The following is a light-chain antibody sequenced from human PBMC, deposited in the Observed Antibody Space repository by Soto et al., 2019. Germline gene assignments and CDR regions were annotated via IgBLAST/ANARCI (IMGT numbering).Light chain of an antibody. CDR1: QGISNY. Sequence: DIQMTQSPSSLSASVGDRVTITCRASQGISNYLAWYQQKPGKVPKLLIFAASTLQSGVPSRFSGSGSGTDFTLTISSLQPEDVATYYCQKYNSAPQVTFGGGTKVEIK. V-gene: IGKV1-27*01. J-gene: IGKJ4*01. CDR3: QKYNSAPQVT. CDR2: AAS.